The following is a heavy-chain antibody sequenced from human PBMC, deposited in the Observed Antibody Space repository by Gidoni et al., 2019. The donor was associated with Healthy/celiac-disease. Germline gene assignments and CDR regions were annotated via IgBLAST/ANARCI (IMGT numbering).Heavy chain of an antibody. V-gene: IGHV3-23*01. CDR3: AKDPGELRDARFDP. D-gene: IGHD3-16*01. Sequence: EVQLLESGGGLVQPGGSLRLSCAASGFTFSSYAMSWVRQAPGQGLVWVSAISGSGGSTYSADSVKGRFTISRDNSKNTLYLQMNSLRAEDTAVYYCAKDPGELRDARFDPWGQGTLVTVSS. CDR1: GFTFSSYA. CDR2: ISGSGGST. J-gene: IGHJ5*02.